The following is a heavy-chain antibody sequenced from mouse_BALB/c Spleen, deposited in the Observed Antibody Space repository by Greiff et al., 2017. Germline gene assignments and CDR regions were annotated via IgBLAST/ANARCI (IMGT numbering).Heavy chain of an antibody. CDR1: GFNIKDTY. CDR2: IDPANGNT. J-gene: IGHJ4*01. Sequence: EVKLMESGAELVKPGASVKLSCTASGFNIKDTYMHWVKQRPEQGLEWIGRIDPANGNTKYDPKFQGKATITADTSSNTAYLQLSSLTSEDTAVYYCALWGGYAMDYWGQGTSVTVSS. CDR3: ALWGGYAMDY. D-gene: IGHD1-1*02. V-gene: IGHV14-3*02.